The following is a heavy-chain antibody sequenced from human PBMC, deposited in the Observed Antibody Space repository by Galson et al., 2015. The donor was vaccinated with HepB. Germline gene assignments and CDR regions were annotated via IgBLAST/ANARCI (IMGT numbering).Heavy chain of an antibody. CDR1: RFTFSSYA. CDR3: ARTFYFDY. CDR2: LSSHGDNE. V-gene: IGHV3-30*04. D-gene: IGHD3-16*01. Sequence: SLRLSCAASRFTFSSYAMNWVRQAPGKGLEWVAVLSSHGDNEYYADSVKGRFTISRDNSENTVCLQMHSLRVEDTAVYYCARTFYFDYWGQGTLVTVSS. J-gene: IGHJ4*02.